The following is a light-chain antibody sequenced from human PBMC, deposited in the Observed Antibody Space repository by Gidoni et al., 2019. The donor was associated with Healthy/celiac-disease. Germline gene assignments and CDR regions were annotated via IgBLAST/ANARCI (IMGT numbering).Light chain of an antibody. Sequence: DIVMTQSPLSLPVTPGEPASISCRSGQSLLHSNGYNYLDWYLQKPGQSPQLLIYLGSNRASGVPDRFRGSGSGTDFTLKISRVEAEDVGVYYCMQALQTPLTFGQGTKVEIK. V-gene: IGKV2-28*01. CDR2: LGS. CDR3: MQALQTPLT. CDR1: QSLLHSNGYNY. J-gene: IGKJ1*01.